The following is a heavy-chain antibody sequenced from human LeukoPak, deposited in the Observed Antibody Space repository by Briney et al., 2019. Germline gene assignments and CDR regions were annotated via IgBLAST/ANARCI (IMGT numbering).Heavy chain of an antibody. CDR2: IYYSGST. CDR3: ARAVRPGAFDI. CDR1: GGSISSYY. Sequence: SETLSLTCTVSGGSISSYYWSWIRQPPGKGLEWIGDIYYSGSTNYNPSLKSRVTISVDTSKNQFSLKLSSVTAADAAVYYCARAVRPGAFDIWGRGTIVTVSS. V-gene: IGHV4-59*01. J-gene: IGHJ3*02.